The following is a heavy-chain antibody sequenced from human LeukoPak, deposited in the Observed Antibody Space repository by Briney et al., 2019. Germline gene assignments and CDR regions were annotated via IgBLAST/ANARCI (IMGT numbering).Heavy chain of an antibody. D-gene: IGHD3-22*01. Sequence: PGGSLRLSCAASGFTFSSYGMHWVRQAPGKGLEWVAFIRYDGSNKYYADSVKGRFTISRDNSKNTLNLQMNSLRAEDTAVYYCAKPARLKYYYDSSGYYYDVGYFDYWGQGTLVTVSS. V-gene: IGHV3-30*02. CDR3: AKPARLKYYYDSSGYYYDVGYFDY. J-gene: IGHJ4*02. CDR2: IRYDGSNK. CDR1: GFTFSSYG.